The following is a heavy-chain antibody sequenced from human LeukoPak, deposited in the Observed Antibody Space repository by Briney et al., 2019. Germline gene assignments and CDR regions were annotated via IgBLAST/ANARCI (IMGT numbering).Heavy chain of an antibody. D-gene: IGHD2-15*01. CDR2: ILGTGDYT. V-gene: IGHV3-23*01. CDR1: GFTFSNSV. CDR3: AGGSKGTNDY. Sequence: PGGSLRLSCVASGFTFSNSVMTWVRQAPGKGLEWVSSILGTGDYTYFANSVKGRFTISRDNSKNTLYLQMNSLRAGDTAIYYCAGGSKGTNDYGGEGTLVTVSS. J-gene: IGHJ4*02.